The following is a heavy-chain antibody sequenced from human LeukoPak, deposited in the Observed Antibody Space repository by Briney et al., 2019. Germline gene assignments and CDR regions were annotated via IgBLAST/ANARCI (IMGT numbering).Heavy chain of an antibody. CDR2: INQDGREK. CDR1: GVTSCGDR. CDR3: ARDHPAAGLIFDY. V-gene: IGHV3-7*03. J-gene: IGHJ4*02. Sequence: PGGALRVSCVASGVTSCGDRMSWGCEGLGEGVGRVANINQDGREKYYVDSVRGRFTISRDNAKNSLYLQMNSLRAEDTAVYYCARDHPAAGLIFDYWGQGSLVTVSS. D-gene: IGHD6-13*01.